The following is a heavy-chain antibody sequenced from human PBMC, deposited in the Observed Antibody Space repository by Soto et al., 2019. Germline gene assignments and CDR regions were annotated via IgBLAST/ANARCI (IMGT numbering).Heavy chain of an antibody. CDR2: IYYSGST. J-gene: IGHJ4*02. CDR3: ASRYGGNFDY. Sequence: QVQLQESGPGLVKPSETLSLTCTVSGGSISSYYWSWIRQPPGKGLEWIGYIYYSGSTNYNPSLKSRVPKSVFTSKNQISRTLGSVTAADTAVYSCASRYGGNFDYWGQGTLVTFSS. D-gene: IGHD1-26*01. V-gene: IGHV4-59*01. CDR1: GGSISSYY.